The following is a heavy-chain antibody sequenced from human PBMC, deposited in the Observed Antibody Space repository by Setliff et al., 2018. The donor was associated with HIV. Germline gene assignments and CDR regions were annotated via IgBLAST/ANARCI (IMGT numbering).Heavy chain of an antibody. J-gene: IGHJ6*03. CDR3: ARTKDCSSSSCPGTHHYYYMDD. CDR2: IYYSGST. V-gene: IGHV4-39*01. D-gene: IGHD2-2*01. Sequence: SETLSLTCTVSGGSISSDYYFWGWIRQPPGKGLEWIGTIYYSGSTYFNPSLKSRLTISVDTSKNQFSLKLSSVTAADTAVYYCARTKDCSSSSCPGTHHYYYMDDWGKGTTVTVSS. CDR1: GGSISSDYYF.